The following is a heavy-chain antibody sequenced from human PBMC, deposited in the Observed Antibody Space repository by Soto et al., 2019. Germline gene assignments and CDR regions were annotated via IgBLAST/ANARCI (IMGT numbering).Heavy chain of an antibody. J-gene: IGHJ6*03. D-gene: IGHD6-6*01. Sequence: GGSLRLSCAASGFTFSSYAMSWVRQAPGKGLKWVSAISGSGGSTYYADYVKGRFTISRDNSKNTLYLQMNSLRAEDTAVFYCAKALIAARWIDYYYYMDVLGKGTTVTVSS. V-gene: IGHV3-23*01. CDR1: GFTFSSYA. CDR2: ISGSGGST. CDR3: AKALIAARWIDYYYYMDV.